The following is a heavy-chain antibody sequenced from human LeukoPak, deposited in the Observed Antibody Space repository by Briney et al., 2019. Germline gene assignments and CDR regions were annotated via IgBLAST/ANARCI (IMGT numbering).Heavy chain of an antibody. CDR2: IKSKSDGGTT. CDR1: GFTFGNAW. CDR3: TTDLGDY. D-gene: IGHD3-16*01. J-gene: IGHJ4*02. Sequence: KTGGSLRLSCAASGFTFGNAWINWVRQAPGRGLEWVGRIKSKSDGGTTEYAAPVKDRFSISRDGSKNTVYLQMNSLKTEDTAIYYCTTDLGDYWGQGTLVTVSS. V-gene: IGHV3-15*07.